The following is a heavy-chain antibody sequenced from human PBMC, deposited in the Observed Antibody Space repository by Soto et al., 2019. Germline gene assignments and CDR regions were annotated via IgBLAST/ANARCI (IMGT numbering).Heavy chain of an antibody. Sequence: EVQLLESGGGLVQPGGSLRLSCAASGFTFSSYAMSWVRQAPGKGLEWVSAISGSGGSTYYADSVKGRFTISRDNSKNTLYLQMNSLRDEDTAVYYCAKGYGYSSGWERIDYWGQGTLVTVSS. CDR1: GFTFSSYA. V-gene: IGHV3-23*01. CDR2: ISGSGGST. D-gene: IGHD6-19*01. J-gene: IGHJ4*02. CDR3: AKGYGYSSGWERIDY.